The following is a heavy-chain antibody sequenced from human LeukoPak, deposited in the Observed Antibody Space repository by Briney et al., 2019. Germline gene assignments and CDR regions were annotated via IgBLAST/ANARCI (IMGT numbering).Heavy chain of an antibody. V-gene: IGHV4-59*08. D-gene: IGHD4-17*01. J-gene: IGHJ4*02. Sequence: PWETLSLTCTVSGGSISSYYWSWIRQPPGKGLEWIGYIYYSGSTNYNPSLKSRVTISVDTSKNQFSLKLSSVTAADTAVYYCARHAHSYDYGDYYFDYWGQGTLVTVSS. CDR3: ARHAHSYDYGDYYFDY. CDR2: IYYSGST. CDR1: GGSISSYY.